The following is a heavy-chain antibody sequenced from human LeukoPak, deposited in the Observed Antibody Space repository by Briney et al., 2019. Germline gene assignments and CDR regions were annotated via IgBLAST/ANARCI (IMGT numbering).Heavy chain of an antibody. CDR2: IKEGGSEK. D-gene: IGHD3-10*01. Sequence: GGSLRLSCAASGFTFSSYRMSWVRQAPGKGLEWVANIKEGGSEKFYVDSMKGRFTISRDNAKNSLYLQMNSLRAEDTAVYYCARDTRGYFDYWGQGTLVTVSS. V-gene: IGHV3-7*05. CDR3: ARDTRGYFDY. J-gene: IGHJ4*02. CDR1: GFTFSSYR.